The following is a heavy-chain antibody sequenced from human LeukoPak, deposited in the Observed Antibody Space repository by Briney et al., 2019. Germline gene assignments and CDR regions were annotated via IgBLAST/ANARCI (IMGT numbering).Heavy chain of an antibody. CDR1: GGSISSSSYY. D-gene: IGHD2-21*01. CDR3: ARRGDVRGNAFDI. Sequence: SETLSLTCTVSGGSISSSSYYWGWIRQPPGKGLEWIGSIYYSGSTYYNPSLKSRVTISVDTSKNQFSLKLSSVTAADTAGYYCARRGDVRGNAFDIWGQGTRVTVSS. CDR2: IYYSGST. J-gene: IGHJ3*02. V-gene: IGHV4-39*01.